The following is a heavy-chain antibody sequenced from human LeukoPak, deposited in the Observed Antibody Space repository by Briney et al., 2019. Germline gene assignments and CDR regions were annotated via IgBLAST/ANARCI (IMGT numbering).Heavy chain of an antibody. CDR2: IYYSGST. J-gene: IGHJ4*03. D-gene: IGHD3-22*01. V-gene: IGHV4-59*01. CDR3: ARGSYSSGYYGYFDC. Sequence: PSETLSLTCTVSGGSISTYYWTWNRQPPGKGLEWIGYIYYSGSTNYNPSLKSRVTMSVDTSMNQFSLKLSSVIAADTAVYYCARGSYSSGYYGYFDCWGQGTLVTVSS. CDR1: GGSISTYY.